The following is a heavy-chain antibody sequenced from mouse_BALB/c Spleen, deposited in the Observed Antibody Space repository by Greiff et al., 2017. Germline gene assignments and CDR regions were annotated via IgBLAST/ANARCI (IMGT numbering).Heavy chain of an antibody. Sequence: VQLQQSGPELVKPGASVKMSCKASGYTFTSYYIHWVKQRPGQGLEWIGWIYPGDGSTKYNEKFKGKTTLTADKSSSTAYMLLSSLTSEDSAIYFCARNYGSSLAWFAYWGQGTLVTVSA. CDR1: GYTFTSYY. J-gene: IGHJ3*01. CDR2: IYPGDGST. D-gene: IGHD1-1*01. V-gene: IGHV1S56*01. CDR3: ARNYGSSLAWFAY.